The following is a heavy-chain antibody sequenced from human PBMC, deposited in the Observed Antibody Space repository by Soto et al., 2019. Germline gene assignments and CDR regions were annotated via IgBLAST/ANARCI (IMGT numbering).Heavy chain of an antibody. CDR1: GGTFSSYA. CDR2: ITPIFGTA. J-gene: IGHJ6*02. V-gene: IGHV1-69*01. Sequence: QVQLVQSGAEVKKPGSSVKVSCKASGGTFSSYAISWVRQAPGQGLEWMGGITPIFGTANYAQKFQGRVTITADESTSTAYMELSSLRSEDTAVYYCAETGSPMYYYYYGMDVWGQGTTVTVSS. CDR3: AETGSPMYYYYYGMDV. D-gene: IGHD3-10*01.